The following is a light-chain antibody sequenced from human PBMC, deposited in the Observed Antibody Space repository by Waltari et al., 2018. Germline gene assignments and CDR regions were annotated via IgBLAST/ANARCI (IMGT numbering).Light chain of an antibody. CDR1: SSNIGANFD. Sequence: QSVLTQPPSVSGAPGQRVTISCTGSSSNIGANFDVHWYQHLPGTAPRLLSYGNFNRPSGVPDRFSGSKSGTSASLAITGLQAEDEANYYCQSYDSSLSLVVFGGGTKLTVL. CDR3: QSYDSSLSLVV. V-gene: IGLV1-40*01. CDR2: GNF. J-gene: IGLJ2*01.